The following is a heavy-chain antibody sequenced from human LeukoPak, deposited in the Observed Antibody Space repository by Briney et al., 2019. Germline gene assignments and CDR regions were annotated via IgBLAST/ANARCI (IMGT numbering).Heavy chain of an antibody. Sequence: GRSLRLSCAASGFNSRTYGLPWVRQAPGKGLDWVATISYDGSSKYFADSVKGRFSISRDNSKNTMNLQMNSLRPDDTAVYYCAKSYHDYSNYFFGMDVWGHGTTVTVSS. CDR2: ISYDGSSK. D-gene: IGHD2-21*01. CDR3: AKSYHDYSNYFFGMDV. CDR1: GFNSRTYG. J-gene: IGHJ6*02. V-gene: IGHV3-30*18.